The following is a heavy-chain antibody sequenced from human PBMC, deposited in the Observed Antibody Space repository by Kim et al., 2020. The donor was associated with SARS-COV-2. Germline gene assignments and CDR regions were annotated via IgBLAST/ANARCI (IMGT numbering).Heavy chain of an antibody. CDR3: AKDFPYYYGSGYKGADFWIPIGFDY. Sequence: GGSLRLSCAASGFTFSSYAMSWVRQAPGKGLEWVSAISGSGGSTYYADSVKGRFTISRDNSKNTLYLQMNSLRAEDTAVYYCAKDFPYYYGSGYKGADFWIPIGFDYWGQGTLVTVSS. CDR1: GFTFSSYA. CDR2: ISGSGGST. D-gene: IGHD3-10*01. V-gene: IGHV3-23*01. J-gene: IGHJ4*02.